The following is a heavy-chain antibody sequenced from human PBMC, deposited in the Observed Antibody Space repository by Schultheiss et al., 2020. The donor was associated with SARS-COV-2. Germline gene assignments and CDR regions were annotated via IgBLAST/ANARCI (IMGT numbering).Heavy chain of an antibody. Sequence: SETLSLTCTVSGDPIIGYYWTWIRQPPGKGLEWIGYIYYSGSTNYNPSLKSLVTMSLDTSKFQFSLKLSSVTAAETAIYYCARTRSEPAFYYYYYMDVWGKGTTVTVSS. CDR3: ARTRSEPAFYYYYYMDV. D-gene: IGHD1-14*01. V-gene: IGHV4-59*12. CDR2: IYYSGST. CDR1: GDPIIGYY. J-gene: IGHJ6*03.